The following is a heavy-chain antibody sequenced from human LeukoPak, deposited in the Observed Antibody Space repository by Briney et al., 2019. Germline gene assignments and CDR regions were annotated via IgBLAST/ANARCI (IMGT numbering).Heavy chain of an antibody. Sequence: SETLSLTCTVSGGSISSYYWSWIRQPAGKGLEWIGRIYTSGSTNYNPSLKSRVTMSVDTSKNQFSLKLSSVTAADTAVYYCARADSSGYYYRPYAFDIWGQGTMVTVSS. D-gene: IGHD3-22*01. J-gene: IGHJ3*02. V-gene: IGHV4-4*07. CDR1: GGSISSYY. CDR3: ARADSSGYYYRPYAFDI. CDR2: IYTSGST.